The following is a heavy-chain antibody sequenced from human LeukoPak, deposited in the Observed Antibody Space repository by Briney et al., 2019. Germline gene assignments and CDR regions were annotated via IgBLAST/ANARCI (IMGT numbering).Heavy chain of an antibody. D-gene: IGHD3-22*01. CDR3: ARDQPPYYYDSSGYYMGYFDY. J-gene: IGHJ4*02. CDR1: GGTFSSYA. CDR2: IIPIFGTA. V-gene: IGHV1-69*05. Sequence: SVKVSCKASGGTFSSYAISWVRQAPGQGLEWMGRIIPIFGTANYAQKFQGRVTITTDESTSTAYMELSSLRSEDTAVYYCARDQPPYYYDSSGYYMGYFDYWGQGTLVTVSS.